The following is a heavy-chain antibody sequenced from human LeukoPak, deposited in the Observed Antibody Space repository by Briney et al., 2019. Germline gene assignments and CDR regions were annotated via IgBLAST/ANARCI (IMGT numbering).Heavy chain of an antibody. D-gene: IGHD1-26*01. CDR2: IYYSGST. CDR3: ARHGGSYYTPFDS. J-gene: IGHJ4*02. Sequence: PSETLSLTCTVSGGSISSSSYYWGWIRQPPGKGLEWIGNIYYSGSTYYNPSLRSRVTISVDTSKNQFSLKLNSVTAADTAVYYYARHGGSYYTPFDSWGQGTLVTVSS. CDR1: GGSISSSSYY. V-gene: IGHV4-39*01.